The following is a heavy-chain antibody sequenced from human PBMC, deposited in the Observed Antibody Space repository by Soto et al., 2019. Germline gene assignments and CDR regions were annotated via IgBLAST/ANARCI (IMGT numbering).Heavy chain of an antibody. CDR2: ISGSGGST. V-gene: IGHV3-23*01. CDR1: GVTFSSYA. Sequence: XLSLILSCSPSGVTFSSYAMSWVRQAPGKGLEWVSAISGSGGSTYYADSVKGRFTISRDNSKNTLYLQMNSLRAEDTAVYYCATSSSWFPYYLDYWGQGNLVTVS. D-gene: IGHD6-13*01. J-gene: IGHJ4*02. CDR3: ATSSSWFPYYLDY.